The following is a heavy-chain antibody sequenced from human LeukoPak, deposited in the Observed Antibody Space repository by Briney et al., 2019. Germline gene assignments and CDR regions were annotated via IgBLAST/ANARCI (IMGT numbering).Heavy chain of an antibody. J-gene: IGHJ5*02. V-gene: IGHV4-31*03. CDR1: GGSISSGGYY. Sequence: SQTLSLTCTVSGGSISSGGYYWSWIRQHPGKGLEWIGYIYYSGSTYYNPSLKSRVTISVDTSKSQFSLKLSSVTAADTAVYCCARAPTDSGWFDPWGQGTLVTVSS. CDR3: ARAPTDSGWFDP. D-gene: IGHD3-10*01. CDR2: IYYSGST.